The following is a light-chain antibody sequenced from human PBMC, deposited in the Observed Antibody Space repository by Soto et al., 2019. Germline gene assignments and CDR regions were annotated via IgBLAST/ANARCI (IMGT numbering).Light chain of an antibody. CDR1: SSDIGRYNH. CDR3: SSFTTTNPLI. V-gene: IGLV2-14*01. J-gene: IGLJ2*01. CDR2: EVS. Sequence: QSVLTQPASVSGSSGQSITISCTGTSSDIGRYNHVSWYQQHPGKAPKVIIYEVSNRPSGASARFSGSKSGKTASLTISGLQVEDEADYYCSSFTTTNPLIFGGGTKLTVL.